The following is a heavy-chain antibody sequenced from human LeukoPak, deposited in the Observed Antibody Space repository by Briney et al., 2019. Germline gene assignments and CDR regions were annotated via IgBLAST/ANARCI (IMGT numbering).Heavy chain of an antibody. V-gene: IGHV4-59*01. CDR3: AKASSSWSLFDP. J-gene: IGHJ5*02. CDR2: IYSTGST. Sequence: SETLSLTCTVSGSSIGTYSWSWIRQPPGKGLEWIGYIYSTGSTHYNPSLKSRATMSLDTSKNQFSLKLSSVTAADTAVYYCAKASSSWSLFDPWGQGTLVTVSS. CDR1: GSSIGTYS. D-gene: IGHD6-6*01.